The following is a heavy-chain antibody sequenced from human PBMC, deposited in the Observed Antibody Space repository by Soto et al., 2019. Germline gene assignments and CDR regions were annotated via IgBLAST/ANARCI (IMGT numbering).Heavy chain of an antibody. D-gene: IGHD4-17*01. V-gene: IGHV3-11*06. CDR3: ARAPDYGDRVLGPYYYGMDV. CDR2: ISSSGSYT. CDR1: GFTLNDYY. J-gene: IGHJ6*02. Sequence: QVQLVESGGGLVKPGGSLRLSCAASGFTLNDYYMNWIRQAPGKGLEWVSYISSSGSYTNYADSVKGRFTISRDNAKNSLYLQMNGLRAEDTAVYYCARAPDYGDRVLGPYYYGMDVWGQGTTVTVSS.